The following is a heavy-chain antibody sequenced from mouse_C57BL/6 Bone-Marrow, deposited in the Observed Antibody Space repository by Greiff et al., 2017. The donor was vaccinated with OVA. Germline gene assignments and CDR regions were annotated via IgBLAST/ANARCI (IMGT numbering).Heavy chain of an antibody. CDR1: GFTFSDYY. D-gene: IGHD2-5*01. V-gene: IGHV5-16*01. CDR2: INYDGSST. Sequence: EVQVVESEGGLVQPGSSMKLSCTASGFTFSDYYMAWVRQVPEKGLEWVANINYDGSSTYYLDSLKSRFIISRDNAKNILYLQMSSLKSEDTATYYCARERLVSNVAMDYWGQGTSVTVSS. CDR3: ARERLVSNVAMDY. J-gene: IGHJ4*01.